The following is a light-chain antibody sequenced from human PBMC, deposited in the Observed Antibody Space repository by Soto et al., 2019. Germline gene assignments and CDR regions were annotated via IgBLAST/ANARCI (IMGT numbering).Light chain of an antibody. V-gene: IGKV3-20*01. CDR3: QQYGSSPAWT. J-gene: IGKJ1*01. Sequence: EIVLTQSPGTLSLSPGERATLSCRASQSVSSSYLAWYQQKPGQAPRLIIYGASSRTTGIPDRFSGSGSGTDFTLTISRLEPEDFVVYYCQQYGSSPAWTFGQGTKVEIK. CDR1: QSVSSSY. CDR2: GAS.